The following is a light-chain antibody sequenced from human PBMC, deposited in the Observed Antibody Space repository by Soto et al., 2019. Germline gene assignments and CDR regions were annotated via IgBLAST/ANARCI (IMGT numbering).Light chain of an antibody. CDR3: SSYAGSNTWV. CDR2: EVN. V-gene: IGLV2-8*01. CDR1: SSDVGAYNY. Sequence: QAVVTQPPSASGSPGQSVTISCTGTSSDVGAYNYVSWYRQHPGKAPKLLIFEVNSRPSGVPDRFSGSKSGNTASLTVSGLQAEDESHYYCSSYAGSNTWVFGGGTQLTVL. J-gene: IGLJ3*02.